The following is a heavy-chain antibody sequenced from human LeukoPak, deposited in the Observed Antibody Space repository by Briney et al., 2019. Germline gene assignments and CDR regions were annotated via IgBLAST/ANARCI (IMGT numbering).Heavy chain of an antibody. CDR2: IIPILGIA. J-gene: IGHJ4*02. Sequence: VKVSCKASGGTFSSYAISWVRQAPGQGLEWMGRIIPILGIANYAQKFQGRVTITADKSTSTAYMELSSLRSEDTAVYYCARGDDYGQFDYWGQGTLVTVSS. D-gene: IGHD4-17*01. CDR1: GGTFSSYA. V-gene: IGHV1-69*04. CDR3: ARGDDYGQFDY.